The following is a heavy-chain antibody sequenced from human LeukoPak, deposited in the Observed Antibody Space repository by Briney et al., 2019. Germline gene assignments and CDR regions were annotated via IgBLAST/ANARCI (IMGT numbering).Heavy chain of an antibody. CDR2: ITDSGNNT. D-gene: IGHD2-15*01. Sequence: GGSLRLSCAASGFTFSKYAMSWVRQAPGKGLEWVSVITDSGNNTYYTGSVKGRFTISRDNSRNTLYLQMNSLRAEDTAVYYCARMADCSGGSCYSGRYYYYGMDVWGQGTTVTVSS. CDR3: ARMADCSGGSCYSGRYYYYGMDV. CDR1: GFTFSKYA. J-gene: IGHJ6*02. V-gene: IGHV3-23*01.